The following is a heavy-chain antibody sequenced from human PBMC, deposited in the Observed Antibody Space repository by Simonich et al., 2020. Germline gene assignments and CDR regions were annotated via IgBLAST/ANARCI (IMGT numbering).Heavy chain of an antibody. V-gene: IGHV3-74*01. CDR2: SNSDGRST. Sequence: EVQLVESGGGLVQPGGSLRLSCAASGFTFSSYWMHWVRQAPGKGLVWVSRSNSDGRSTSYADAVKGRFTISRDNAKNTLYLQMNSLRAEDTAVYYCARDYSNYDAFDIWGQGTMVTVSS. J-gene: IGHJ3*02. D-gene: IGHD4-4*01. CDR1: GFTFSSYW. CDR3: ARDYSNYDAFDI.